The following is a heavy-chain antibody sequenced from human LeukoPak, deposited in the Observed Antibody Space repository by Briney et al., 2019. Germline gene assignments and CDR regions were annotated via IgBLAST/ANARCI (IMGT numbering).Heavy chain of an antibody. V-gene: IGHV3-15*01. J-gene: IGHJ4*02. CDR2: IKSKTDGGTT. D-gene: IGHD6-13*01. CDR3: TTDMYSSSWDFDY. Sequence: GGSLRLSCAASGFTFSDAWMSWVRQAPGKGLEWVGRIKSKTDGGTTDYAAPVKGRFTISRDDSKNTLYLQMNSLKTEDTAVYYCTTDMYSSSWDFDYWGQGTLVTVSS. CDR1: GFTFSDAW.